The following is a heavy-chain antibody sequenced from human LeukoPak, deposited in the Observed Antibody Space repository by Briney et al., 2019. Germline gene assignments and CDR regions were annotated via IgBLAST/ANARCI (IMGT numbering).Heavy chain of an antibody. CDR2: INPNSGGT. CDR1: GYTFTGYY. Sequence: GASVKVSCKASGYTFTGYYMHWVRQAPGQGLEWMGWINPNSGGTNYAQKFQGRVTMTRDTSISTAYMELSTLRSDDTAVYYCARDCSSTSCYQLDYWGQGTLVTVSS. D-gene: IGHD2-2*01. CDR3: ARDCSSTSCYQLDY. V-gene: IGHV1-2*02. J-gene: IGHJ4*02.